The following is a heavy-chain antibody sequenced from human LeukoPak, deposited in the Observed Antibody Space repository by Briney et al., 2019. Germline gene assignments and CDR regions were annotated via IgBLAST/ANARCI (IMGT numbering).Heavy chain of an antibody. D-gene: IGHD3-10*01. J-gene: IGHJ5*02. CDR2: ISYAGRT. CDR3: ARQGTMTRGGYWLDP. Sequence: PSETLSLTCTVYGGSFSRYYWSWIRQPPGKGLESIGSISYAGRTYLNPSLNSRVTISVDTSKNQFSLKLSSVTAADTAVYYCARQGTMTRGGYWLDPWGQGTLVIVSS. CDR1: GGSFSRYY. V-gene: IGHV4-39*01.